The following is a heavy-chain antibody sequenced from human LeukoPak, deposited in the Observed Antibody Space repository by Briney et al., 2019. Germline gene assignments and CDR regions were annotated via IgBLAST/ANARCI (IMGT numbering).Heavy chain of an antibody. CDR1: GGSISSYY. CDR2: IYYSGST. V-gene: IGHV4-59*01. J-gene: IGHJ4*02. D-gene: IGHD5-24*01. Sequence: SETLSLTCDVSGGSISSYYWSWIRQPPGKGLEWIGYIYYSGSTNYNPSLKSRVTISVDTSENQFSLKLSSVTAADTAVYYCARAPEATIIDYWGQGTLVTVSS. CDR3: ARAPEATIIDY.